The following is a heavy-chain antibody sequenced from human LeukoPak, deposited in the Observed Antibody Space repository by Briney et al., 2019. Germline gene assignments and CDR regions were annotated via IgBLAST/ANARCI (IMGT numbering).Heavy chain of an antibody. D-gene: IGHD5-18*01. CDR2: IIPIFGTA. CDR3: ARGYSYASYYFDY. J-gene: IGHJ4*02. Sequence: SVKVSCKASGYTFTSYYMHWVRQAPGQGLEWMGGIIPIFGTANYAQKFQGRVTITADESTSTAYMELSSLRSEDTAVYYCARGYSYASYYFDYWGQGTLVTVSS. V-gene: IGHV1-69*13. CDR1: GYTFTSYY.